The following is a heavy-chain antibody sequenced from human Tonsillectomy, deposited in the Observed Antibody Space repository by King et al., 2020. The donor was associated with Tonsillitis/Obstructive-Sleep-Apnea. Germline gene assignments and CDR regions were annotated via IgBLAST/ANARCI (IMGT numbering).Heavy chain of an antibody. CDR1: GFTFSGYA. V-gene: IGHV3-30*04. J-gene: IGHJ4*02. CDR3: ARGGTGYGDYDRFDY. Sequence: VQLVESGGGVVQPGRSLRLSCAASGFTFSGYAMHWVRQAPGKGLEWVALISYDGSNKYYADSVKGRFTISRDNSKNTLYLQMNSLRGEDTAVYYCARGGTGYGDYDRFDYWGQGTLVTVSS. CDR2: ISYDGSNK. D-gene: IGHD4-17*01.